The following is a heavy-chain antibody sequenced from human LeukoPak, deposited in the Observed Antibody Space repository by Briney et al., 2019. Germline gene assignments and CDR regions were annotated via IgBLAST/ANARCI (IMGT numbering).Heavy chain of an antibody. CDR3: ARPLYSGSSYYFDY. D-gene: IGHD1-26*01. CDR2: INHSGST. Sequence: SETLSLTCAVYGGSFSGYYWSWIRQPPGKGLEWIGEINHSGSTYYNPSLKSRVTISVDTSKNQFSLKLSSVTAADTAVYYCARPLYSGSSYYFDYWGQGTLVTVSS. V-gene: IGHV4-34*01. CDR1: GGSFSGYY. J-gene: IGHJ4*02.